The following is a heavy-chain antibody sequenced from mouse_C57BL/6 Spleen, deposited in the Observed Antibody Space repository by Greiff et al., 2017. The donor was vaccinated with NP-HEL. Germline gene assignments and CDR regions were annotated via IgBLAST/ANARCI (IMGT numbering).Heavy chain of an antibody. J-gene: IGHJ3*01. V-gene: IGHV1-5*01. CDR1: GYTFTSYW. Sequence: EVQLQQSGTVLARPGASVKMSCKTSGYTFTSYWMHWVKQRPGQGLEWIGAIYPGNSDTSYNQKFKGKAKLTAVTSASTAYMELSSLTNEDSAVYYCTRADSSGYRFAYWGQGTLVTVSA. D-gene: IGHD3-2*02. CDR3: TRADSSGYRFAY. CDR2: IYPGNSDT.